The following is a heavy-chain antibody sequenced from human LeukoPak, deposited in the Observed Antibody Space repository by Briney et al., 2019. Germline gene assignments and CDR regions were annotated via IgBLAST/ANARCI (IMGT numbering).Heavy chain of an antibody. J-gene: IGHJ4*02. CDR2: IKQDGSEK. D-gene: IGHD1-26*01. V-gene: IGHV3-7*03. CDR3: AKGRATELPNFDY. Sequence: GSLRLSCAASGFTFSSFWMSWVRQAPGKGLEWVANIKQDGSEKYYVDSVKGRFTISRDNSENTLYLQMNSLRAEDTAVYYCAKGRATELPNFDYWGQGTLVTVSS. CDR1: GFTFSSFW.